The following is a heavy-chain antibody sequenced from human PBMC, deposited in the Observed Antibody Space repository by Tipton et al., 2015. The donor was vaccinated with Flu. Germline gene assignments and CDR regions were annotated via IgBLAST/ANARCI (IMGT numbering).Heavy chain of an antibody. V-gene: IGHV4-59*08. Sequence: LRLSCTVSGGSISSYYWSWIRQPPGKGLEWIGYIYYSGSTNYNPSLKSRVTISVDTSKNQFSLKLRSVTAADTAVYYCARGVAVAMYFQHWGQGTLVTVSS. CDR3: ARGVAVAMYFQH. CDR1: GGSISSYY. CDR2: IYYSGST. D-gene: IGHD6-19*01. J-gene: IGHJ1*01.